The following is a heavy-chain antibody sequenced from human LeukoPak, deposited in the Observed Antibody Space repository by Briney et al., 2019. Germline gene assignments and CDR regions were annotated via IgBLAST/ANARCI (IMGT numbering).Heavy chain of an antibody. CDR3: ARGGYSYGYGFPDLDY. Sequence: ASVTVSCKASGGTFSSYAISWVRQAPGQGLEWMGRIIPIFGTANYAQKFQGRVTITTDESTSTAYMELSSLRSEDTAVYYCARGGYSYGYGFPDLDYWGQGTLVTVSS. J-gene: IGHJ4*02. CDR1: GGTFSSYA. CDR2: IIPIFGTA. V-gene: IGHV1-69*05. D-gene: IGHD5-18*01.